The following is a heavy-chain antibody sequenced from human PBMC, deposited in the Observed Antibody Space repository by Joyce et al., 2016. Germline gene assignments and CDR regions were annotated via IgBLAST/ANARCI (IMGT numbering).Heavy chain of an antibody. CDR2: TVYRAKWYN. J-gene: IGHJ3*02. CDR1: GDFVSSNSAA. V-gene: IGHV6-1*01. D-gene: IGHD3/OR15-3a*01. Sequence: QVQLQQSGPGLVKPSQILSLTCAISGDFVSSNSAAWNWIRQSPSRGLEWLVRTVYRAKWYNDYAGSVRRRISINPDTSKTLFSLHLNPVNPEDTAVYYCARDAGFGLDALDIWGQGTMVTVSS. CDR3: ARDAGFGLDALDI.